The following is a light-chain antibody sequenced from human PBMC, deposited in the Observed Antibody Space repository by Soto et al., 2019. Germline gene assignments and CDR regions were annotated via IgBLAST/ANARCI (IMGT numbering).Light chain of an antibody. CDR3: QQSLATPPT. J-gene: IGKJ1*01. CDR2: DAS. CDR1: QSITKY. Sequence: DIQMTQPPSCLAASVWDRITITFPASQSITKYLNWYQQKPGKAPILLIYDASSLQSGVPSRFSGSGAGTDFTLTISTLHPEDFATYSCQQSLATPPTFGQGTKVDNK. V-gene: IGKV1-39*01.